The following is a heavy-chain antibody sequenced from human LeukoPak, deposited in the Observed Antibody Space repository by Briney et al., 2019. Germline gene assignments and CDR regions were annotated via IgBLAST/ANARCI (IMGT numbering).Heavy chain of an antibody. Sequence: SETLSLTCTVSGDSISSSYWSWIRQPPGRGLEWIGYIFYTGSTNYNPSLKSRVTMSVDTSKNQFSLNLNSVTAADTAVYYCARDNWEVDYWGQGTLVTVSS. CDR2: IFYTGST. CDR1: GDSISSSY. V-gene: IGHV4-59*12. D-gene: IGHD1-1*01. J-gene: IGHJ4*02. CDR3: ARDNWEVDY.